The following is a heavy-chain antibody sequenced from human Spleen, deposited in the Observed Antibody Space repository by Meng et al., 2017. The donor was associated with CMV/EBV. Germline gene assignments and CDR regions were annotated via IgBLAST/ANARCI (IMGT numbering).Heavy chain of an antibody. CDR1: GYSFTNYW. CDR3: ARRPAGGSDWFDP. CDR2: IYPGDSDT. Sequence: KVSCKGSGYSFTNYWIGWVRQMPGKGLEWMGIIYPGDSDTRYSPSFQGQVTISADKSISTAYLQWSSLQASDTAMYYCARRPAGGSDWFDPWGQGTLVTVSS. D-gene: IGHD3-16*01. V-gene: IGHV5-51*01. J-gene: IGHJ5*02.